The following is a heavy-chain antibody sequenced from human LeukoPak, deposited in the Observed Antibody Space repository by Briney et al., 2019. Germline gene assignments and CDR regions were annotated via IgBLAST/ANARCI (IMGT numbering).Heavy chain of an antibody. J-gene: IGHJ4*02. CDR3: ARDGRRGYYDSSYDY. D-gene: IGHD3-22*01. CDR2: IYSGGST. V-gene: IGHV3-53*01. Sequence: PGGSLRLSCAASGFTVSSNYMSWVRQAPGKGLEWVSVIYSGGSTYYADSVKGRFTISRDNSKNTLYLQMNSLRAEDTAVYYCARDGRRGYYDSSYDYWGQGTQVTVSS. CDR1: GFTVSSNY.